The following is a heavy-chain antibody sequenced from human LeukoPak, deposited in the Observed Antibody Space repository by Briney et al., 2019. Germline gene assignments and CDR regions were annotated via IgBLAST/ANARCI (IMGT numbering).Heavy chain of an antibody. CDR3: ATRAYCGGDCYSAP. V-gene: IGHV1-69*04. CDR1: GGTFSSYA. Sequence: GASVKVSCKASGGTFSSYAISWVRQAPGQGLEWMGRIIPILGIANYAQKFQGRVTITADKSTSTAYMELSSLRSEGTAVYYCATRAYCGGDCYSAPWGQGTLVTVSS. J-gene: IGHJ5*02. D-gene: IGHD2-21*02. CDR2: IIPILGIA.